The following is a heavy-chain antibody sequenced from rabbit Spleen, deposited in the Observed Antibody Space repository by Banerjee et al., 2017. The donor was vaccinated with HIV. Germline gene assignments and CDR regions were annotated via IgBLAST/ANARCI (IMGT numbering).Heavy chain of an antibody. V-gene: IGHV1S40*01. D-gene: IGHD1-1*01. CDR2: ITVGSGRNT. CDR1: GFSLSSSYW. Sequence: QSLEESGGDLVKPGASLALTCTASGFSLSSSYWLCWVRQAPGKGLEWIACITVGSGRNTYYASWAKGRFTISKTSSTTVTLQMTSLTAADTATYFCARDIPSGYEYFDLWGQGTLVTVS. J-gene: IGHJ4*01. CDR3: ARDIPSGYEYFDL.